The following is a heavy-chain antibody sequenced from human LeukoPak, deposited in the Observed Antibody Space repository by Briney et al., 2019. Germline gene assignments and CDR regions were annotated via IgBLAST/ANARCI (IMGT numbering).Heavy chain of an antibody. V-gene: IGHV3-23*01. CDR3: ANSPPRILWFGELLDG. D-gene: IGHD3-10*01. CDR2: ISGSGGST. Sequence: PGGSLRLSCAASGFTFSSYAMSWVRQAPGKGLEWVSAISGSGGSTYYADSVKGRFTISRDNSKNTLYLQMNSLRAEDTAVYYCANSPPRILWFGELLDGWGQGTLVTVSS. J-gene: IGHJ4*02. CDR1: GFTFSSYA.